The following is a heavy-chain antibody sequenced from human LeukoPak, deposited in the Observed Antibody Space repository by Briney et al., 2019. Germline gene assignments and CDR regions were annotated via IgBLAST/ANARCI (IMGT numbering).Heavy chain of an antibody. J-gene: IGHJ4*02. CDR1: GYTFTSYY. Sequence: ASVKVSCKASGYTFTSYYMHWVRQAPGQGLEWMGWINPNSSGTNYAQKFQGRVTMTRDTSISTAYMELSRLRSDDTAVYYCARDHGYYDILTGYYPTYYFDYWGQGTLVTVSS. CDR3: ARDHGYYDILTGYYPTYYFDY. V-gene: IGHV1-2*02. CDR2: INPNSSGT. D-gene: IGHD3-9*01.